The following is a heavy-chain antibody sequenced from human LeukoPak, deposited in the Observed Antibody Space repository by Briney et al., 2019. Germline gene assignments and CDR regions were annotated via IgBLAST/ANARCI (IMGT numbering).Heavy chain of an antibody. J-gene: IGHJ6*03. Sequence: SETLSLTCTVSGGSISSYYWSWIRQPPGKGLEWIGYIYYSGRTNYNPSLKSRVTLSVDTSKNQFFLQMTSLDAADTAVYCCARLNPGSLYYYYYYMDVWGKGTTVTVSS. V-gene: IGHV4-59*08. CDR3: ARLNPGSLYYYYYYMDV. CDR2: IYYSGRT. D-gene: IGHD6-25*01. CDR1: GGSISSYY.